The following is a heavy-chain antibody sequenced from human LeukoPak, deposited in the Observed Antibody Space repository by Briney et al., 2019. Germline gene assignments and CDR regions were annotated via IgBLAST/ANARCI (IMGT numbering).Heavy chain of an antibody. D-gene: IGHD4-23*01. Sequence: GGSLRLSCAASGFTFSSYSMNWVRQAPGKGLEWVSCISSSSSYIYYADSAKGRFTISRDNAKNSLYLQMNSLRAEDTAVYYCASPRSGGNAGYWGQGTLVTVSS. CDR1: GFTFSSYS. V-gene: IGHV3-21*01. CDR3: ASPRSGGNAGY. J-gene: IGHJ4*02. CDR2: ISSSSSYI.